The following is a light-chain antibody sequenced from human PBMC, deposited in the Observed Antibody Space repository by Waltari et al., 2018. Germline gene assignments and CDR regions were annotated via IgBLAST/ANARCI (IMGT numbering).Light chain of an antibody. CDR3: SSYTTTSSLLVV. CDR2: DFN. J-gene: IGLJ2*01. Sequence: QSALTQPASVSGSPGQSITISCTGTSSAIGRYNSVSWYQHHPGKAPKLMIFDFNNRPSGVSNRFSGSKSGNTASLTISGLQAEDEADYYCSSYTTTSSLLVVFGGGTKLTVL. CDR1: SSAIGRYNS. V-gene: IGLV2-14*03.